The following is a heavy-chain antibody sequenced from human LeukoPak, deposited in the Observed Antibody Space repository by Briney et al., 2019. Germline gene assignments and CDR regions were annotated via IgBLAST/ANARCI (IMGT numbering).Heavy chain of an antibody. Sequence: GGSLRLSCVASAFTFNNYWVHWVRQAPGKGLVWVSRIKGDGSSTTYADSVKGRFTISRDNAKNTLYLQMNSLRAEDTAVYYCAKDVPNTAMVPYWGQGTLVTVSS. D-gene: IGHD5-18*01. J-gene: IGHJ4*02. CDR3: AKDVPNTAMVPY. CDR2: IKGDGSST. CDR1: AFTFNNYW. V-gene: IGHV3-74*01.